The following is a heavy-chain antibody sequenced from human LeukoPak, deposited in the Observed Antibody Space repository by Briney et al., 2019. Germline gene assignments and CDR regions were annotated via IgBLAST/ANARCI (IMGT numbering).Heavy chain of an antibody. J-gene: IGHJ4*02. CDR2: ICPESGGT. D-gene: IGHD6-13*01. Sequence: ASVKVSCKASGYSFTGYCMHWVRQAPGQGLEWMGRICPESGGTNYAQKFQGRVTMTTDTTVSTAYMELSGLTSDDTAVYYCASGLNSRSSSCWGQGTRVTVSS. CDR3: ASGLNSRSSSC. V-gene: IGHV1-2*02. CDR1: GYSFTGYC.